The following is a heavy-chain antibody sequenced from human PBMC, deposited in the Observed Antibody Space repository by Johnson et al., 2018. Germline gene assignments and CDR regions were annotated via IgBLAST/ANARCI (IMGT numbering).Heavy chain of an antibody. Sequence: QVQLQESGGGVVQPGRSLRLSCAASGFTFSSYGMHWVRQAPGKGLEWVAVISYDGSNKYYADSVKGRFTISRDNSKNTLYLQMNSLRAEDTAVYYCAKVVSYYYYMDVWGKGTTVTVSS. CDR2: ISYDGSNK. V-gene: IGHV3-30*18. J-gene: IGHJ6*03. CDR1: GFTFSSYG. CDR3: AKVVSYYYYMDV.